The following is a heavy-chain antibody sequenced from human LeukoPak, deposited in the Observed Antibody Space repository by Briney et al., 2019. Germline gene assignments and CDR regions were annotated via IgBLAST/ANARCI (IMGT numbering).Heavy chain of an antibody. D-gene: IGHD3-22*01. Sequence: PGGSLRLSCAASGFTFDDYTMHWVRQAPGKGLEWVSPISWDGGTTYYADSVKGRFTISRDNSKNSLYLQMNSLRPEDTAVYYCARDGGDSSGYYWGLGYWGQGTLVTVSS. J-gene: IGHJ4*02. V-gene: IGHV3-43*01. CDR1: GFTFDDYT. CDR3: ARDGGDSSGYYWGLGY. CDR2: ISWDGGTT.